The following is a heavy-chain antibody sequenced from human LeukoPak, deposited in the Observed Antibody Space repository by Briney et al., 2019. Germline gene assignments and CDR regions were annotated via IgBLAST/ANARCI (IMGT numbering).Heavy chain of an antibody. J-gene: IGHJ4*02. V-gene: IGHV5-51*01. CDR2: IYPGDSDT. CDR3: AGLSPYYDSSGYYDTPFDY. D-gene: IGHD3-22*01. Sequence: GESLKISCKGSGYSFTSYWIGWVRQMPGKGLEWMGIIYPGDSDTRYSPSFQGQVTISADKSISTAYLQWSSLKASDTAMYYCAGLSPYYDSSGYYDTPFDYWGQGTLVTVSS. CDR1: GYSFTSYW.